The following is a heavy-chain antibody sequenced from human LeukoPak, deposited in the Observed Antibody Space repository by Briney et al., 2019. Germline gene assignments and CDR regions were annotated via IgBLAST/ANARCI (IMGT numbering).Heavy chain of an antibody. CDR2: INHSGST. CDR1: GGSFSGYY. Sequence: SETLSLTCAVYGGSFSGYYWSWIRQPPGKGLEWIGEINHSGSTNYNPSLKIRVTISVDTSKNQFSLKLSSVTAADTAVYYCARVRQTYYYDSSGYYGVWGQGTLVTVSS. D-gene: IGHD3-22*01. J-gene: IGHJ4*02. CDR3: ARVRQTYYYDSSGYYGV. V-gene: IGHV4-34*01.